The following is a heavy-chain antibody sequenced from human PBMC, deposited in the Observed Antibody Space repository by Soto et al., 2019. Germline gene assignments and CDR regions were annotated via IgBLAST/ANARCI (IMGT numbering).Heavy chain of an antibody. Sequence: EVQLVESGGGVVRPGGSLRLACAVSGFSLDEYGMSWVRQAPGKGLEWVSGMHRNGGSTGYADSVKGRFTISRDDAKNFPFLQMNRLRAEDTAFYFCGEDHRRGYEYGDFGDSWGHGTLGTVSS. V-gene: IGHV3-20*04. CDR3: GEDHRRGYEYGDFGDS. D-gene: IGHD4-17*01. CDR2: MHRNGGST. J-gene: IGHJ5*01. CDR1: GFSLDEYG.